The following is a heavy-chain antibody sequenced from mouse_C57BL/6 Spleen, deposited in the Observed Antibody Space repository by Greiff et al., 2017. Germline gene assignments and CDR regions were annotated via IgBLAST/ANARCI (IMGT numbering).Heavy chain of an antibody. CDR1: GYTFTEYT. J-gene: IGHJ3*01. V-gene: IGHV1-62-2*01. CDR2: FYPGSGSI. Sequence: QVQLQQSGAELVKPGASVKLSCKASGYTFTEYTIHWVKQRSGQGLEWIGWFYPGSGSIKYNEKFKDKATLTADKSSSTVYMELSRSTSEDSAVYCCAIHCYDYDSFAYWGQGTLVTVSA. D-gene: IGHD2-4*01. CDR3: AIHCYDYDSFAY.